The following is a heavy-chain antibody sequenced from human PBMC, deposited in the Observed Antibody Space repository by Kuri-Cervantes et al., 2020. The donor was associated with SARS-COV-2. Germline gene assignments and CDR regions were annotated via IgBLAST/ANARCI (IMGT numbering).Heavy chain of an antibody. D-gene: IGHD4-17*01. CDR3: AKTHLPTVTTPTDY. CDR1: GFTFSSYA. Sequence: GESLKISCAASGFTFSSYAMSWVRQAPGRGWSGYRMFVGMALRRTLVKGRFTISRDNSKNTLYLQMNSLRAEDTAVYYCAKTHLPTVTTPTDYWGQGTLVTVSS. CDR2: FVGMAL. V-gene: IGHV3-23*05. J-gene: IGHJ4*02.